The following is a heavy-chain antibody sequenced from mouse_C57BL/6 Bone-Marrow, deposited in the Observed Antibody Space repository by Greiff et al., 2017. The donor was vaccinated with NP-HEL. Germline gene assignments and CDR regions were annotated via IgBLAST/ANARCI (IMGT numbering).Heavy chain of an antibody. J-gene: IGHJ1*03. Sequence: QVQLQQPGAELVRPGSSVKLSCKASGYTFTSYWMEWVKQRPGQGLEWIGNIYPSASETHYNPKFKDKATLTVDKSSSTAYMQLSSLTSEDSAVYYCARGDGNYVYWYFDVWGTGTTVTVSS. CDR2: IYPSASET. V-gene: IGHV1-61*01. CDR1: GYTFTSYW. CDR3: ARGDGNYVYWYFDV. D-gene: IGHD2-1*01.